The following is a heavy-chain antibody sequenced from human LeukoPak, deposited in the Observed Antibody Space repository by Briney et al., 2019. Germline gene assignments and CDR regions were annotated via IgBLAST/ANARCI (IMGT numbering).Heavy chain of an antibody. CDR2: ISGSGGSI. CDR3: AKLRGPTSGAPDY. D-gene: IGHD1-1*01. Sequence: GGSLRLSCAASGFTFSSYAMTWVRQAPGKGLERVSGISGSGGSIYYADSVKGRFTISRDNSKNTLYLQMNSLRAEDTALYYCAKLRGPTSGAPDYWGQGTLVTVSS. CDR1: GFTFSSYA. J-gene: IGHJ4*02. V-gene: IGHV3-23*01.